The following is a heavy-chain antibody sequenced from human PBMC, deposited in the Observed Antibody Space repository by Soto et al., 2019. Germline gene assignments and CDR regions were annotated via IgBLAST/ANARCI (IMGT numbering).Heavy chain of an antibody. CDR1: GVSVTGYD. CDR2: INHSGST. CDR3: ARARSSGSYYYYGMDV. Sequence: SVTLSLTCAFHGVSVTGYDWSWMREPPGKGLEWIGEINHSGSTNYNPSLKSRVTISVDTSKNQFSLKLSSVTAADTAVYYCARARSSGSYYYYGMDVWGQGTTVS. J-gene: IGHJ6*02. V-gene: IGHV4-34*01.